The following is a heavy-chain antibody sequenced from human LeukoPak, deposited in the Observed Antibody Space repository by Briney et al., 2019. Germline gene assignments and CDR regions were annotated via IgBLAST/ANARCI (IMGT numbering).Heavy chain of an antibody. D-gene: IGHD1-26*01. Sequence: PERSLRLSCAASGFTFSGFWMSWFRQAPGNGLEWVANINRDASRKNYADSVEGRFTISRDNAKNSLYLQMVGLRVEDTALYYCARDTTPLSRIDAYDIWGQGTMVTVSS. V-gene: IGHV3-7*04. CDR2: INRDASRK. CDR3: ARDTTPLSRIDAYDI. CDR1: GFTFSGFW. J-gene: IGHJ3*02.